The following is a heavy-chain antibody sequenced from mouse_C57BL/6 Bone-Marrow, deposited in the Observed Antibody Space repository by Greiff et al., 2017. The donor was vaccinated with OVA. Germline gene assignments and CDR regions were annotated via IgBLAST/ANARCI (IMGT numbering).Heavy chain of an antibody. D-gene: IGHD1-1*01. V-gene: IGHV2-5*01. J-gene: IGHJ3*01. CDR1: GFSLTSYG. Sequence: VMLVESGPGLVQPSQSLSITCTVSGFSLTSYGVHWVRQSPGKGLEWLGVIWRGGSTDYNAAFMSRLSITKDNSKSQVFFKMNRLQADDTAIYYCARLLREFAYWGQGTLVTVSA. CDR3: ARLLREFAY. CDR2: IWRGGST.